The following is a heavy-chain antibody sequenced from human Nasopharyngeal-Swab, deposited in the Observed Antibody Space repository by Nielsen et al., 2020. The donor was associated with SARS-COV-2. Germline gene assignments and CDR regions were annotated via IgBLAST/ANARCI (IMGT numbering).Heavy chain of an antibody. CDR1: GFIFSACA. V-gene: IGHV3-30*04. CDR3: AKDACGGVVVGGPLDS. J-gene: IGHJ5*01. Sequence: GESLKISCMASGFIFSACAMHWVRQVPGKGLEWISFISYEGTKKYYGDSVKGRFTISRDNFHNTLTLQMNNLRPEYTAMYYCAKDACGGVVVGGPLDSWGHGNLVTVSS. D-gene: IGHD2-2*01. CDR2: ISYEGTKK.